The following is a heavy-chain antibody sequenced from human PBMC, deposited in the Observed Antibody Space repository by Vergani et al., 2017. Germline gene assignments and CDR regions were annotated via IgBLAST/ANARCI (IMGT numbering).Heavy chain of an antibody. Sequence: QVQLQESGPGLVKPSQTLSLTCTVSGGSISSGGYYWSWIRQHPGKGLEWIGYIYYSGSTNYNPSLKSRVTMSVDTSKNQFSLKLSSVTAADTAVYYCAREGCSSTSCPNWYFDLWGRGTLVTVSS. J-gene: IGHJ2*01. CDR2: IYYSGST. CDR1: GGSISSGGYY. V-gene: IGHV4-31*03. CDR3: AREGCSSTSCPNWYFDL. D-gene: IGHD2-2*01.